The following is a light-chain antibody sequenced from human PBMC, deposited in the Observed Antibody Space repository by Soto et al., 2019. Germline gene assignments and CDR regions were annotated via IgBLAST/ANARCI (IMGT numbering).Light chain of an antibody. V-gene: IGKV1-9*01. CDR3: QQFNSFPLT. Sequence: DIQLTQSPSFLSASVGDRVIITCRASQGISSYLAWYQQKPGKAPKLLIYAASTLQSGVPSGFSGRGSGTEFTLPISRLQHEDFATYYCQQFNSFPLTFGGGTKVEIK. CDR1: QGISSY. CDR2: AAS. J-gene: IGKJ4*01.